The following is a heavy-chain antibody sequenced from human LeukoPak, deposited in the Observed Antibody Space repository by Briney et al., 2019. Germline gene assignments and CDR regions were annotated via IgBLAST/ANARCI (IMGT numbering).Heavy chain of an antibody. CDR1: GGTFSSYA. V-gene: IGHV1-69*05. D-gene: IGHD4-17*01. Sequence: SVKVSCKASGGTFSSYAISWVRQAPGQGLEWMGGIIPIFGTANYAQKFQGRVTITTDESTSTAYMELSSLRFEDTAVYYCARASLNTVTIIDDDAFDIWGQGTMVTVSS. CDR2: IIPIFGTA. J-gene: IGHJ3*02. CDR3: ARASLNTVTIIDDDAFDI.